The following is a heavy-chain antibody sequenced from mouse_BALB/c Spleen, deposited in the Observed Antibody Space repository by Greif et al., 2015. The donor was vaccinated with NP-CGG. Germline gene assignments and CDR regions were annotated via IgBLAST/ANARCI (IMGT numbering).Heavy chain of an antibody. J-gene: IGHJ1*01. Sequence: QVQLQQSGAELVKPGASVKLSCKASGYTFTSYWMHWVKQRPGQGLEWIGEINPSNGRTNYNEKFKSKATLTVDKSSSTAYMQLSSLTSEDSAVYYCASQADGYYVVGYFDVWGAGTTVTVSS. V-gene: IGHV1S81*02. CDR3: ASQADGYYVVGYFDV. D-gene: IGHD2-3*01. CDR1: GYTFTSYW. CDR2: INPSNGRT.